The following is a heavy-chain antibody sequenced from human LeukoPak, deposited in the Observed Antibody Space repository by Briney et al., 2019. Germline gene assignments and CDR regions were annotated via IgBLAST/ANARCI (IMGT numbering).Heavy chain of an antibody. V-gene: IGHV4-4*07. CDR1: GVSISSYY. D-gene: IGHD3-22*01. CDR2: IYTSGST. Sequence: SETLSLTCTVSGVSISSYYLSWIRQPAGKGLEWLGRIYTSGSTNYNPSLKSRVTMSVDTSKKHSSLKLSSVTAADTAVYYCARVPIYYYDSSGYLDACDIWGQGTMVTVSS. CDR3: ARVPIYYYDSSGYLDACDI. J-gene: IGHJ3*02.